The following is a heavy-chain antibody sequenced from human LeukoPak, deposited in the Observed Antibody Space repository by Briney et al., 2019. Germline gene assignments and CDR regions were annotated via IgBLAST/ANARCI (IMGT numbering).Heavy chain of an antibody. CDR2: IWYDGSNK. V-gene: IGHV3-33*01. Sequence: GRSLRLSCAASGFTFSSYGIHWVRQAPGKGLEWVAVIWYDGSNKYYADSVKGRFTISGDNSKNTLYLQMNSLRAEDTAVYYCARDFVRRVVPAASGGMDVWGQGTTVTVSS. CDR3: ARDFVRRVVPAASGGMDV. CDR1: GFTFSSYG. J-gene: IGHJ6*02. D-gene: IGHD2-2*01.